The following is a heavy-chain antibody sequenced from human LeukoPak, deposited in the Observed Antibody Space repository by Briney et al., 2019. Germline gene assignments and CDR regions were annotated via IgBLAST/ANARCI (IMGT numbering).Heavy chain of an antibody. CDR2: ITGDGTTT. CDR1: GLTFSNHG. V-gene: IGHV3-23*01. J-gene: IGHJ4*02. D-gene: IGHD1-1*01. Sequence: GGSLRLSCEASGLTFSNHGMSWVRQAPGEGLQWVSAITGDGTTTYYADSVKVRFTISRDNSKNMLYLQMSSLRAEDTAVYYCAKMNGYFEYWGQGALVPVSS. CDR3: AKMNGYFEY.